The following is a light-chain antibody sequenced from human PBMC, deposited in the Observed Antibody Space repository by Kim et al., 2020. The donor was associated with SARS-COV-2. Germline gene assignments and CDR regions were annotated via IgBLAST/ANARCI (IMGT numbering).Light chain of an antibody. V-gene: IGLV3-21*04. Sequence: SYELTQPPSVSVAPGKTARITCGGNNIGSKSVHWYQQKPGQAPVLVIYYDSDRPSGIPERFSGSNSGNTATLTISRVEAGDEADYYCQVWDSSSDHWVFGEGTRLT. CDR2: YDS. CDR3: QVWDSSSDHWV. J-gene: IGLJ3*02. CDR1: NIGSKS.